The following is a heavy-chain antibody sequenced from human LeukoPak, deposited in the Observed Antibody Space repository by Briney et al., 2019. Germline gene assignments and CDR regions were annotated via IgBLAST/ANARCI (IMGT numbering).Heavy chain of an antibody. D-gene: IGHD6-19*01. CDR3: AKQSAVAGSFDY. CDR1: GLSFSSYA. CDR2: ISYDGTEK. J-gene: IGHJ4*02. Sequence: PGGSLRLSCAASGLSFSSYAMHWVRQAPGKGLEWVAVISYDGTEKYYGDSVKGRFTISRDNSKNTLYLQMNSLRGDDTAVYHCAKQSAVAGSFDYWGQGTLVTVSS. V-gene: IGHV3-30-3*01.